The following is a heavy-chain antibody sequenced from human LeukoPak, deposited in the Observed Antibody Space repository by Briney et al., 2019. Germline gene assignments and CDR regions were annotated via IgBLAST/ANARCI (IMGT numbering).Heavy chain of an antibody. D-gene: IGHD5-24*01. Sequence: PWGSLRLSCAASGFTFSSYAMSWVRQAPGKGLEWVSAISGSGGSTYYADSVKGGFTISRDNSKKTLYLQMNTVRAEDTAVYYCAKTADGYNYFDYWGQGTLVTVSS. CDR1: GFTFSSYA. V-gene: IGHV3-23*01. CDR3: AKTADGYNYFDY. J-gene: IGHJ4*02. CDR2: ISGSGGST.